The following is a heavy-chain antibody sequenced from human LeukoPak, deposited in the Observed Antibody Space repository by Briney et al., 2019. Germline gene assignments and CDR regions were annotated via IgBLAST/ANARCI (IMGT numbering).Heavy chain of an antibody. V-gene: IGHV4-34*01. CDR1: GGSFSGYY. J-gene: IGHJ4*02. CDR3: ARGSLKFGLKKVFDY. Sequence: SAPLSLTCAVSGGSFSGYYWSWICPPPGKGLEWIGEINQRGSTNYNPSLKSRVTISVDTSKNQFSLKLSSVTAADTAVYYCARGSLKFGLKKVFDYWGQGTLVTVSS. CDR2: INQRGST. D-gene: IGHD3/OR15-3a*01.